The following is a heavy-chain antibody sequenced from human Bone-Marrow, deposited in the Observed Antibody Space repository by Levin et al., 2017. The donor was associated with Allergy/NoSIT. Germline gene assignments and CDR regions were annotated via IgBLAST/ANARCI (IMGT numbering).Heavy chain of an antibody. CDR3: ARDRSGYSSSWPPC. CDR1: GFTFSSSA. CDR2: ISYDGSNK. Sequence: GESLKISCAASGFTFSSSAMHWVRQAPGKGLEWVAVISYDGSNKFYADSVKGRFTISRDNSKNSLYLQMNSLRTEDTAVYYCARDRSGYSSSWPPCWGQGTLVTVSS. J-gene: IGHJ4*02. D-gene: IGHD6-13*01. V-gene: IGHV3-30*04.